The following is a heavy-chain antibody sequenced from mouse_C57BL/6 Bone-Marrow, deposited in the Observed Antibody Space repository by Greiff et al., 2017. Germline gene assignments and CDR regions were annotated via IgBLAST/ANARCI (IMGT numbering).Heavy chain of an antibody. D-gene: IGHD1-1*01. Sequence: QVQLQQPGAELVMPGASVKLSCKASGYTFTSYWMHWVKQRPGQGLEWIGEIDPSDSYTNYNQKFKGKSTLTVDKSSSTAYMQLSSLTSEDSAVYYCARDYGSSYDGWGTGTTVTVSS. V-gene: IGHV1-69*01. CDR2: IDPSDSYT. CDR3: ARDYGSSYDG. CDR1: GYTFTSYW. J-gene: IGHJ1*03.